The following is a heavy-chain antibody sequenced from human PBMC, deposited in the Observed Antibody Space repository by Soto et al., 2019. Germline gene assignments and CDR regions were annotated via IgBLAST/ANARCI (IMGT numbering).Heavy chain of an antibody. Sequence: ASVKVSCKASGYTFTGYYMHWVRQAPGQGLEWMGWINPNSGGTNYAQKFQGRVTMTRDTSISTAYTELSRLRSDDTAVYYCARDTDFWSGYPLHYFDYWGQGTLVTVSS. CDR3: ARDTDFWSGYPLHYFDY. J-gene: IGHJ4*02. CDR2: INPNSGGT. CDR1: GYTFTGYY. V-gene: IGHV1-2*02. D-gene: IGHD3-3*01.